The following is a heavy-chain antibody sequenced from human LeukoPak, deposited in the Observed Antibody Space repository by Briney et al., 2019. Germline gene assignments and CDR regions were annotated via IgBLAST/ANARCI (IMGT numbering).Heavy chain of an antibody. D-gene: IGHD1-1*01. Sequence: GGSLRLSCAASGFTFSDHYMDWVRQAPGKGLEWVGRSRNKANSYTTEYAASVKGRFTISRDDSKNSVHLQMNSLKTEDTAVYYCARGGVGGGTTDFDYWGQGTLVTVSS. CDR2: SRNKANSYTT. CDR1: GFTFSDHY. CDR3: ARGGVGGGTTDFDY. V-gene: IGHV3-72*01. J-gene: IGHJ4*02.